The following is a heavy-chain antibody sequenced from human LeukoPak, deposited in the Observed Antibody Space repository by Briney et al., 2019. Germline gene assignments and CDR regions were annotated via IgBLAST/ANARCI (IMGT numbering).Heavy chain of an antibody. V-gene: IGHV3-13*01. CDR3: ARVAKERVGGVYYFDY. CDR1: GFTFSDYD. J-gene: IGHJ4*02. D-gene: IGHD1-1*01. CDR2: IGTAGDT. Sequence: GGSLRLSCAASGFTFSDYDMHWVRQATGKGLEWVSAIGTAGDTYYTGSVKCRFTISRENAKNSLYLQMNSLRAGDTAVYYCARVAKERVGGVYYFDYWGQGTLVTVSS.